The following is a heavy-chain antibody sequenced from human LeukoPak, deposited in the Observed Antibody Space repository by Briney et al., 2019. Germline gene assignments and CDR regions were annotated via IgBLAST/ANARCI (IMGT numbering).Heavy chain of an antibody. D-gene: IGHD3-16*01. CDR3: AREWGVDTGYYYGMDV. J-gene: IGHJ6*02. V-gene: IGHV4-39*07. Sequence: PSETLSLTCTVSGGSISSSSYYWGWIRQPPGKGLEWIGSIYYSGSTYYNPSLKSRVTISVGTSKNQFSLKLSSVTAADTAVYYCAREWGVDTGYYYGMDVWGQGTTVTVSS. CDR1: GGSISSSSYY. CDR2: IYYSGST.